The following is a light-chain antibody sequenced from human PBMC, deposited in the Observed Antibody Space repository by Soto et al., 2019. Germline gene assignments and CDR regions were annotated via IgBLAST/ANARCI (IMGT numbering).Light chain of an antibody. CDR3: QQYANSPQT. CDR1: HRVSSNY. V-gene: IGKV3-20*01. Sequence: EIVLTQSPAILSLSPGERATLSCRASHRVSSNYLAWYQQKLGQAPKLLIYGASSRATGIPDRFSGSGSGTDFTLTISRLDPEDFAVYYCQQYANSPQTFGQGTKVEIK. CDR2: GAS. J-gene: IGKJ1*01.